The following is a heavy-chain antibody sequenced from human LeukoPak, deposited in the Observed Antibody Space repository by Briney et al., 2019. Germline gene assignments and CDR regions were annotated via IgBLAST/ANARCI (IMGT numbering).Heavy chain of an antibody. Sequence: GGSLRLSCAASGFTFSSYWMHWVRQAPGKGLVWVSRINSDGSSTSYADSVKGRFTISRDNAKNTLYLGMNSLRAEDTAVYSCARGREIQGSLGFLGYWGQGTLVTVSS. D-gene: IGHD2/OR15-2a*01. CDR1: GFTFSSYW. CDR2: INSDGSST. CDR3: ARGREIQGSLGFLGY. J-gene: IGHJ4*02. V-gene: IGHV3-74*01.